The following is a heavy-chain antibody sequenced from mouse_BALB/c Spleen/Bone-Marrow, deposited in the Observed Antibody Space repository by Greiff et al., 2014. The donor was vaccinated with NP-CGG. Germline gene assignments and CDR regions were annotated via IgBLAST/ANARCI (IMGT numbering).Heavy chain of an antibody. D-gene: IGHD1-1*01. CDR1: GYTFTSYT. CDR2: INPSSGYT. V-gene: IGHV1-4*01. J-gene: IGHJ2*01. CDR3: ARGLYYYGSSSNCDY. Sequence: LVESGAELARPGASVKMSCKASGYTFTSYTMHWVKQRPGQGLEWIGYINPSSGYTNYNQKFKDKATLTADKSSSTAYMQLSSLTSEDSAVYYCARGLYYYGSSSNCDYWGQGTTLTVSS.